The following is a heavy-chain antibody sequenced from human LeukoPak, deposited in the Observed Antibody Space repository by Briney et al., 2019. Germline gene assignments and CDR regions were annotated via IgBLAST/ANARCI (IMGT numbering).Heavy chain of an antibody. CDR1: GFTFSSYG. Sequence: SGGSLRLSCAASGFTFSSYGMHWVRQAPGKGLEWVAFIRYDGSNKYYADSVKGRFTISRDNSKSTLYLQMNSLRAEDTAVYYCAKVADYYDSSGSGSAFDIWGQGTMVTVSS. D-gene: IGHD3-22*01. CDR2: IRYDGSNK. CDR3: AKVADYYDSSGSGSAFDI. V-gene: IGHV3-30*02. J-gene: IGHJ3*02.